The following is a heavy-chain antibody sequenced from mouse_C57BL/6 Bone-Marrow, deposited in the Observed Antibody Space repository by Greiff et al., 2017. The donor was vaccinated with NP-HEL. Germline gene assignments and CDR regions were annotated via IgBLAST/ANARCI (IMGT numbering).Heavy chain of an antibody. Sequence: VQLQQSGPELVKPGASVKISCKASGYAFSSSWMNWVKQRPGKGLEWIGRIYPGDGDTNYNGKFKGKATLTADKSSSTAYMQLSSLTSEDSAVYFCASKIYYYGSLFDYWGQGTTLTVSS. CDR1: GYAFSSSW. J-gene: IGHJ2*01. D-gene: IGHD1-1*01. V-gene: IGHV1-82*01. CDR2: IYPGDGDT. CDR3: ASKIYYYGSLFDY.